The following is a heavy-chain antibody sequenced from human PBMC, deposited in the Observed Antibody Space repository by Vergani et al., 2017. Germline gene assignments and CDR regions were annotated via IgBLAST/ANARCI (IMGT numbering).Heavy chain of an antibody. J-gene: IGHJ4*02. CDR2: IYPSGST. V-gene: IGHV4-4*09. Sequence: QVQLQQWGAGLLKPSETLYLTCAVYGVSFSSYYWSWIRQHPGKGLEWIGYIYPSGSTNYNPSLKSRVTISVDTSKNQFSLKLSSVTAADTAVYYCAGRGRTYYYGSGSSYYFDYWGKGTLVTVSS. CDR3: AGRGRTYYYGSGSSYYFDY. CDR1: GVSFSSYY. D-gene: IGHD3-10*01.